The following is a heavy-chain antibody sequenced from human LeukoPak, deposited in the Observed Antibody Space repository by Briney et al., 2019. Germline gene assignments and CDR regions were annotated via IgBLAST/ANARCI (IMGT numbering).Heavy chain of an antibody. CDR2: IKQDGSEK. V-gene: IGHV3-7*01. Sequence: GGSLRLSCAASGLTFSSYWMSWVRQAPGKGLEWVANIKQDGSEKYYVDSVKGRFTISRDNAKNSLYLQMNSLRAEDTAVYYCARDSVIYSYWGQGTLVTVSS. CDR3: ARDSVIYSY. CDR1: GLTFSSYW. J-gene: IGHJ4*02. D-gene: IGHD2-21*01.